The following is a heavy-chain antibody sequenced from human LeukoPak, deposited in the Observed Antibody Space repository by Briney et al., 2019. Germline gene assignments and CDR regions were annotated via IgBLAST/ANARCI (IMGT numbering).Heavy chain of an antibody. CDR1: GYTFSSHY. Sequence: PMASVKVSCKASGYTFSSHYMHWVRQAPGQGLEWMGVISPSGDATLYAQKFQGRVTMTRDTSTSTLYMDLDSLRSEDTAVYLCARDSSRGWLIVDYWGQGTLVTVSS. V-gene: IGHV1-46*01. D-gene: IGHD5-12*01. CDR3: ARDSSRGWLIVDY. CDR2: ISPSGDAT. J-gene: IGHJ4*02.